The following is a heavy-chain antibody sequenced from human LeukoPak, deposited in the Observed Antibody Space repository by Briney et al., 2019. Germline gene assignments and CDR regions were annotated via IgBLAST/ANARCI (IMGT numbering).Heavy chain of an antibody. V-gene: IGHV4-30-2*01. Sequence: SQTLSLTCTVSGGSISSGGYYWSWIRQPPGKGLEWIGEINHSGSTNYNPSLKSRVTISVDTSKNQFSLKLSSVTAADTAVYYCARGRVDCSGGSCYSAIGYWGQGTLVTVSS. CDR2: INHSGST. CDR3: ARGRVDCSGGSCYSAIGY. J-gene: IGHJ4*02. D-gene: IGHD2-15*01. CDR1: GGSISSGGYY.